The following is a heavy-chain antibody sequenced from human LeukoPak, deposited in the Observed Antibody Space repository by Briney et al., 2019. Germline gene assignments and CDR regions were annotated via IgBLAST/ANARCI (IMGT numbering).Heavy chain of an antibody. D-gene: IGHD1-7*01. CDR1: GFTFSSYA. Sequence: GGSLRLSCAASGFTFSSYAMSWVRQAPGKGLEWVSTISGSGSGGSTYYADSVKGRFTISRDNSKNTLYLQMNSLRAEDTAVYYCAKRRGLELLYYYYMDVWGKGTTVTVSS. V-gene: IGHV3-23*01. J-gene: IGHJ6*03. CDR3: AKRRGLELLYYYYMDV. CDR2: ISGSGSGGST.